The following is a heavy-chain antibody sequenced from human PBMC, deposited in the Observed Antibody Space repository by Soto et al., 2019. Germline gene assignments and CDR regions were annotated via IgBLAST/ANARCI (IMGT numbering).Heavy chain of an antibody. Sequence: ESGGGLVQPGGSLKLSCAASGFTFSASAMHWVRQAPGKGLEWVGRIRSKAHNYATSYGAPVKGRFTISRDDSKNTAYLQMNSLKTEDTAVYYCAVGEVPKSDDIPFDYWGQGTLLTVSS. D-gene: IGHD3-22*01. CDR2: IRSKAHNYAT. CDR3: AVGEVPKSDDIPFDY. CDR1: GFTFSASA. V-gene: IGHV3-73*01. J-gene: IGHJ4*02.